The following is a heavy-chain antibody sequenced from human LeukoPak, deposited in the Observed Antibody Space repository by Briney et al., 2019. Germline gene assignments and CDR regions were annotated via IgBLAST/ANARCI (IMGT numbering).Heavy chain of an antibody. CDR1: GASITTTLYY. Sequence: SETLSLTCTVSGASITTTLYYWVWARQSPGKGLEWIGSFYYGGITYYHPSLKSRVTVSVDTSRSQFSLKLISVTAADTAVYYCARDNTPTSWYSSSWHIDYWGQGTLVTVSS. CDR3: ARDNTPTSWYSSSWHIDY. CDR2: FYYGGIT. J-gene: IGHJ4*02. D-gene: IGHD6-13*01. V-gene: IGHV4-39*07.